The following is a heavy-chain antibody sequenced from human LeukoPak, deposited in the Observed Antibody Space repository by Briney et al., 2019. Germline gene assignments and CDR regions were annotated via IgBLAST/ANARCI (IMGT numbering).Heavy chain of an antibody. V-gene: IGHV3-11*01. CDR1: GFTFSDYF. Sequence: GGSLRLSCEASGFTFSDYFMSWFRQAPGKVPEWLSYVSFDGKTIYYADSVKGRFTISRDNAKNSVYLQMNSRRPEDTAIYYCARDYPSPWEHVWGQGTTVTVSS. CDR3: ARDYPSPWEHV. J-gene: IGHJ6*02. D-gene: IGHD1-26*01. CDR2: VSFDGKTI.